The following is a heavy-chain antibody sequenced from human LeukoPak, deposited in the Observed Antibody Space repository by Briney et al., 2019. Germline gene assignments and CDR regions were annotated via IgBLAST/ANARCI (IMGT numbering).Heavy chain of an antibody. CDR2: IKQDGSEK. CDR3: ARPYYDNSGYYSGYFDY. Sequence: GGSLRLSCAASGFTFSSYAMSWVRQAPGKGLEWVANIKQDGSEKYYVDSVRGRFTISSDNAKNSLYLQMNSLRAEDTAVYYCARPYYDNSGYYSGYFDYWGQGTLVTVSS. D-gene: IGHD3-22*01. V-gene: IGHV3-7*01. CDR1: GFTFSSYA. J-gene: IGHJ4*02.